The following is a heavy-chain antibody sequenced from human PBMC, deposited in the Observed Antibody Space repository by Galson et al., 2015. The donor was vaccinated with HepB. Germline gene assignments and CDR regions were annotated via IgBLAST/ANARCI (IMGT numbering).Heavy chain of an antibody. J-gene: IGHJ3*02. CDR3: ARDSLSPLGWELPYDAFDI. CDR2: ISAYNGNT. CDR1: GYTFTSYG. D-gene: IGHD1-26*01. V-gene: IGHV1-18*01. Sequence: SVKVSCKASGYTFTSYGISWVRQAPGQGLEWMGWISAYNGNTNYAQKLQGRVTMTTDTSTSTAYMELRSLRSDDTAVYYCARDSLSPLGWELPYDAFDIWGQGTMVTVSS.